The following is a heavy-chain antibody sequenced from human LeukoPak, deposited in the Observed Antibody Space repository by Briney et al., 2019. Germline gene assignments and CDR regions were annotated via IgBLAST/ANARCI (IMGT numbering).Heavy chain of an antibody. V-gene: IGHV3-30*04. D-gene: IGHD3-10*01. Sequence: GGSLRLSCAASGFTFSSYAMHWVRQAPGKGLEWVAVISYDGSNKYYADSVKGRFTISRDNSKNTPFLQINIPLAEDTAGYYCARGLIWFGEPDYGMDVWGQGTTVTVSS. CDR1: GFTFSSYA. J-gene: IGHJ6*02. CDR2: ISYDGSNK. CDR3: ARGLIWFGEPDYGMDV.